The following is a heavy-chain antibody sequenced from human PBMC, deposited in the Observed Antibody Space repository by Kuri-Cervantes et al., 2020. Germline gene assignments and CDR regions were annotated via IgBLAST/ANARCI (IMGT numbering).Heavy chain of an antibody. CDR2: IKSKTGGGTT. D-gene: IGHD3-9*01. CDR1: GCRISNAW. V-gene: IGHV3-15*01. Sequence: GRLLRLPFPAAGCRISNAWMSWVRQAPWEGLEWVGRIKSKTGGGTTEYAAPVKGRFTISRDDSKNTLYLQMNSLKAEESAVYYCASCSNIFTGYCLFDYWGQGTLVTVSS. CDR3: ASCSNIFTGYCLFDY. J-gene: IGHJ4*02.